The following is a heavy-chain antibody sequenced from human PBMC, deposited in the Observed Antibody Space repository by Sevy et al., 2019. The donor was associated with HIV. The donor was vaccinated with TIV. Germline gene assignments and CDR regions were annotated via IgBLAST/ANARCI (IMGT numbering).Heavy chain of an antibody. D-gene: IGHD4-17*01. J-gene: IGHJ4*02. Sequence: GGSLRLSCAASGFTFSSYVMHWVRQAPGKGLEWVAVISYDGSNKYYADSVKGRFTISRDNSKNTLYLQMNSLRAEDTAVYYCAKQFLTTVVTPGDYWGQGTLVTVSS. CDR3: AKQFLTTVVTPGDY. V-gene: IGHV3-30*18. CDR2: ISYDGSNK. CDR1: GFTFSSYV.